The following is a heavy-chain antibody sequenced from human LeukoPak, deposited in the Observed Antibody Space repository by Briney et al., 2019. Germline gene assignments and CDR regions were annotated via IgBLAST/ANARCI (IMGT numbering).Heavy chain of an antibody. D-gene: IGHD3-10*01. V-gene: IGHV4-4*02. CDR2: IYHSGST. CDR1: GGSISSSNW. CDR3: ARDRFGDPFWDFDY. Sequence: PSGTLSLTCAVSGGSISSSNWWSWVRQPPGKGLEWIGEIYHSGSTNYNPSLKSRVTISVDKSKNQFSLKLSSVTAADTAVYYCARDRFGDPFWDFDYWGQGTLVTVSS. J-gene: IGHJ4*02.